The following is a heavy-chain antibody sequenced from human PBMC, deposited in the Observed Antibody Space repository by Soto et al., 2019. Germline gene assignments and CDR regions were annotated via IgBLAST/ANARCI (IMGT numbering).Heavy chain of an antibody. CDR2: GHQSGST. CDR3: ARRDYYDSTGYYTW. D-gene: IGHD3-22*01. CDR1: GVSITSHNW. V-gene: IGHV4-4*02. Sequence: QVQLQESGPGLVKPSGTLSLTCAVSGVSITSHNWWSWVRQPPGKGLEWIGEGHQSGSTNYNPSLKSRVTIAVDKSKNQFFLKLSSVTAADTGMYYCARRDYYDSTGYYTWWGQGRLVTVSS. J-gene: IGHJ4*02.